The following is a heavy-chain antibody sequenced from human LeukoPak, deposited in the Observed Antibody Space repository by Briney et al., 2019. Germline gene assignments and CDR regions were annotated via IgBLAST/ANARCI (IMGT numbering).Heavy chain of an antibody. CDR2: ISYDGSNK. CDR3: ARDVGYFRFDY. V-gene: IGHV3-30-3*01. J-gene: IGHJ4*02. D-gene: IGHD5-18*01. CDR1: GFTFSSYA. Sequence: SLRLSCAASGFTFSSYAMHWVRQAPGKGLEWVAVISYDGSNKYYADSVKGRFTISRDNSKNTLYLQMNNLRAEDTAVYYCARDVGYFRFDYWGQGTLVTVSS.